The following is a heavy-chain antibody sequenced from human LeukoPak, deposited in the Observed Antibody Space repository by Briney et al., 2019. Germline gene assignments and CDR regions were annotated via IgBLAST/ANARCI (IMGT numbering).Heavy chain of an antibody. V-gene: IGHV4-4*07. Sequence: SETLSLTCTVSGGSISYYYWNWIRQPAGKGLEWIGRIYTSGRTYYNPSLKSRVSMSVDTSKNQFSLKLSSVTAADTAEYYCARVGQQLVHDAFDIWGQGTMVTVSS. CDR2: IYTSGRT. CDR3: ARVGQQLVHDAFDI. D-gene: IGHD6-13*01. J-gene: IGHJ3*02. CDR1: GGSISYYY.